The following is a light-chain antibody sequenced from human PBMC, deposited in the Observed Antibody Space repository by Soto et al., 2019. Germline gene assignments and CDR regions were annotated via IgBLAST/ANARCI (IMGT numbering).Light chain of an antibody. J-gene: IGKJ4*01. CDR3: QKSNNWPRS. CDR2: DAS. V-gene: IGKV3-11*01. Sequence: EIVLTQSPATLSLSPGERAILSCRASQSVNTYLAWYQQKPGQAPRLLIYDASNRATGIPGRFSGSGSGADFTLTISNLEPEDFAVYYCQKSNNWPRSFGGGTKVEIK. CDR1: QSVNTY.